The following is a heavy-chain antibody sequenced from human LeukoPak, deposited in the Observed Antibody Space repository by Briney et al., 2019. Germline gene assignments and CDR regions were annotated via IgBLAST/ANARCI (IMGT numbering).Heavy chain of an antibody. D-gene: IGHD3-22*01. CDR2: ISSSSDSI. Sequence: GGSLRLSCAASGFTFSSYGMNWVRQAPGKRLEWVSYISSSSDSIYYADSVKGRFTISRDNAKNTLYLQMNSLRVEDTAVYYCASGGGRYYDSSGNPPSHFDYWGQGTLVTVSS. V-gene: IGHV3-48*04. CDR3: ASGGGRYYDSSGNPPSHFDY. CDR1: GFTFSSYG. J-gene: IGHJ4*02.